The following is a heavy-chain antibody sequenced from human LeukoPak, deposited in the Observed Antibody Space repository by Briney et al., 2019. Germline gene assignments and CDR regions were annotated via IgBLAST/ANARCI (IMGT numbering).Heavy chain of an antibody. CDR3: SRHVNTFDY. Sequence: SETLSRTCSVSGGSISSRNHYWGWIRQPPGKGLEWIGIIFYTGNTYYNPSLRSRVTMSVDTSKNHFSLNLSSVTAADMAVYYCSRHVNTFDYWGQGALVTVSS. CDR1: GGSISSRNHY. V-gene: IGHV4-39*01. J-gene: IGHJ4*02. CDR2: IFYTGNT.